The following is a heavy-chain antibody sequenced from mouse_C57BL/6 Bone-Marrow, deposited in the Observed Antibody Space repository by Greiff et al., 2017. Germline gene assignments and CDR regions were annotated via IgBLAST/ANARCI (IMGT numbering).Heavy chain of an antibody. CDR1: GYTFTSYW. V-gene: IGHV1-7*01. CDR2: INPSSGYT. J-gene: IGHJ3*01. CDR3: ARSTTVVPFAY. D-gene: IGHD1-1*01. Sequence: QVQLKESGAELAKPGASVKLSCKASGYTFTSYWMHWVKQRPGQCLEWIGYINPSSGYTKYNQKFKDKATLTADKSSSTAYMQLRSLTYEDSAVYYCARSTTVVPFAYWGQGTLVTVSA.